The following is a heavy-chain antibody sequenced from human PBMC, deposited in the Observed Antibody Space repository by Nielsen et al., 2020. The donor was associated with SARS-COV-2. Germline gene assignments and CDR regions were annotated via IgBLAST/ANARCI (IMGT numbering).Heavy chain of an antibody. D-gene: IGHD1-26*01. CDR2: INTNTGNP. J-gene: IGHJ6*02. CDR3: AGGDSSSWYVIVGATTSVGYYYGMDV. V-gene: IGHV7-4-1*02. Sequence: WVRQAPGQGLEWMGWINTNTGNPTYAQGFTGRFVFSLDTSVSTAYLQISSLKAEDTAVYYCAGGDSSSWYVIVGATTSVGYYYGMDVWGQGTTVTVSS.